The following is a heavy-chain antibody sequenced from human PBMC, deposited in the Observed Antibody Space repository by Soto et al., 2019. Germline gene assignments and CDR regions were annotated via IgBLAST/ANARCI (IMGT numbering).Heavy chain of an antibody. CDR2: ISYDGSNK. Sequence: AGGSLRLWCGASGVKFGSYAVHWVRQAPGKGLEWGAVISYDGSNKYYADSVKGRFTISRDNSKNTLYLQMNSLRAEDTAVYYCAREEYPIEYYYYGMDVWGQGTTVTVSS. V-gene: IGHV3-30-3*01. J-gene: IGHJ6*02. D-gene: IGHD1-26*01. CDR1: GVKFGSYA. CDR3: AREEYPIEYYYYGMDV.